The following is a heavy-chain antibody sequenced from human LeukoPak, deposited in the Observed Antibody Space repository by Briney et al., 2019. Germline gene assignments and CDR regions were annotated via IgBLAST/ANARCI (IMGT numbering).Heavy chain of an antibody. D-gene: IGHD2/OR15-2a*01. CDR3: AKERTQTTSFDY. V-gene: IGHV3-23*01. Sequence: GGSLTLSCAASGFTFSSYAMSWVRQAPGKGLEWVSAISGSGGSTYYADSVKGRFTISRDNSKNTLYLQMSSLRAEDTAVYYCAKERTQTTSFDYWGQGTLVTVSS. CDR2: ISGSGGST. CDR1: GFTFSSYA. J-gene: IGHJ4*02.